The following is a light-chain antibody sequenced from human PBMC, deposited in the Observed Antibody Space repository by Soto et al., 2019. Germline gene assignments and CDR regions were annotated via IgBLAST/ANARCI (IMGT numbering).Light chain of an antibody. J-gene: IGLJ2*01. CDR2: GNS. CDR1: SSNIGAGYD. Sequence: QSVLTQPPSVSGAPGQRVTISCTGSSSNIGAGYDVHWYQQLPGTAPKLLIYGNSNRPSGFPDRFSGSKSGTSASLAITGFQAEDDADYYCQSYDSSLSSVVFGGGTQLTVL. CDR3: QSYDSSLSSVV. V-gene: IGLV1-40*01.